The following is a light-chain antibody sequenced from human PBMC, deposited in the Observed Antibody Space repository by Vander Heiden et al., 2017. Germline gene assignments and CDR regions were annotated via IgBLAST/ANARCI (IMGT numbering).Light chain of an antibody. J-gene: IGKJ5*01. CDR3: QQYDNWPPIT. Sequence: EIVMTQSPATLSVSPGERATVSGRASQSVSSNLAWYQQNPGQAPRLLIYGASTRATGIPARFSGNESGTEFTLTISSLQSEDFAVYYCQQYDNWPPITFGQGTRLEIK. V-gene: IGKV3-15*01. CDR2: GAS. CDR1: QSVSSN.